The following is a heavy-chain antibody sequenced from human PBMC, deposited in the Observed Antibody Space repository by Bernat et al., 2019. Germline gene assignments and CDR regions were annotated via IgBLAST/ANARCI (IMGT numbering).Heavy chain of an antibody. CDR3: ARNYGDYVDDY. CDR2: IYYSGST. J-gene: IGHJ4*02. D-gene: IGHD4-17*01. CDR1: GGSISSSSYY. V-gene: IGHV4-39*01. Sequence: QLQLQESGPGLVKPSETLSLTCTVSGGSISSSSYYWGWIRQPPGKGLEWIGSIYYSGSTHYNPSLQSRVTISVDTSKNQFSLKLSSVTAADTALYYCARNYGDYVDDYWGQGTLVTVSS.